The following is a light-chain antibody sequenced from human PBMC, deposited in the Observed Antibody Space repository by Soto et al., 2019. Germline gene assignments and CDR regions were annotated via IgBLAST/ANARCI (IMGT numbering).Light chain of an antibody. CDR3: GTWDSSLSAGV. J-gene: IGLJ7*01. Sequence: QSVLTQPPSVSAAPGQKVTISCSGSSSNIGNNYVSWYQQLPGTAPKLLIYDNNKRPSGIPDRFSGSKSGTSATLGITGLQTGDEADYYCGTWDSSLSAGVFGTGTQLTVL. V-gene: IGLV1-51*01. CDR1: SSNIGNNY. CDR2: DNN.